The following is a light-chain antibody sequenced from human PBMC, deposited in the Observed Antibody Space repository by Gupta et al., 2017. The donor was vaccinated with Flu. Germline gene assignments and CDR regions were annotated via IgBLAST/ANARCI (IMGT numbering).Light chain of an antibody. CDR2: EVS. Sequence: QSALTQPPSASGSPGQSVTISCPGTSSDVGGYNYVSWYQQHPGKAPKLMIYEVSKRPSGGPDRFSGSKSGNTASLTVSGLQAEDEADYYCSSYAGSNNLGFGGGTKLTVL. CDR3: SSYAGSNNLG. CDR1: SSDVGGYNY. V-gene: IGLV2-8*01. J-gene: IGLJ2*01.